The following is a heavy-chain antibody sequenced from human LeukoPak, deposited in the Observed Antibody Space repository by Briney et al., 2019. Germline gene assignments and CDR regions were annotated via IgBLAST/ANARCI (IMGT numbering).Heavy chain of an antibody. CDR1: GFTLTSSA. V-gene: IGHV1-58*01. Sequence: TSVKFSCKASGFTLTSSAVQWVRQARGQRLEWIGWIVVGSGNTNYAQNFQGRVTMTRDTSTSTVYMELSSLRSEDTAVYYCARDAFSSGSYYCNYWGQGTLVTVSS. J-gene: IGHJ4*02. CDR2: IVVGSGNT. CDR3: ARDAFSSGSYYCNY. D-gene: IGHD1-26*01.